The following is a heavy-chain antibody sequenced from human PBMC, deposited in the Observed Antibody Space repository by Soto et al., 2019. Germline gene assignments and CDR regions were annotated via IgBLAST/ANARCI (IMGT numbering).Heavy chain of an antibody. CDR1: GGSFSSYA. Sequence: QVQLVQSGAEVKKPGSSVKVSCKASGGSFSSYAISWVRQAPGQALEWMGGIIPVFASTNYAQKFQGRITITADEFTRTAYMGLSSLGSADTAVYYCAGFYYSGGPAYYSETEGVGWGQGTLVTVSS. V-gene: IGHV1-69*01. D-gene: IGHD3-22*01. J-gene: IGHJ4*02. CDR3: AGFYYSGGPAYYSETEGVG. CDR2: IIPVFAST.